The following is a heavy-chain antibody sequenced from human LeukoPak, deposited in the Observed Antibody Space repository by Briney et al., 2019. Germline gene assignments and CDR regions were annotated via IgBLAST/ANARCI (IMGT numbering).Heavy chain of an antibody. J-gene: IGHJ4*02. CDR1: GFTFXDYA. V-gene: IGHV3-9*01. CDR3: ANLQY. Sequence: SLRLSCAAXGFTFXDYAMHWVRQAPGKGLEWVSGISWNSGSIGYADSVKGRFTISRDNAKNSLYLQMSSLRAEDTALYYCANLQYWGQGTLVTVSS. CDR2: ISWNSGSI.